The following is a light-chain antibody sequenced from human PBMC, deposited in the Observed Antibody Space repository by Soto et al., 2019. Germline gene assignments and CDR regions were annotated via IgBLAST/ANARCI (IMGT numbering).Light chain of an antibody. V-gene: IGKV3-15*01. J-gene: IGKJ5*01. CDR3: EQYKNWQIT. CDR2: GAS. CDR1: QSVSSN. Sequence: ILMTQSPASLSVSPGERATLSCRASQSVSSNLAWYQQKPGQAPRLLIYGASTRATGLPARFSGSGSGTELPITMRRLKSEDFAVYYCEQYKNWQITFGPGTRMEMK.